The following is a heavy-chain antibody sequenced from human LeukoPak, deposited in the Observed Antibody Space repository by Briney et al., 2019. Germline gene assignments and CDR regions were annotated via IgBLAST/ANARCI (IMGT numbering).Heavy chain of an antibody. J-gene: IGHJ4*02. V-gene: IGHV1-69*05. D-gene: IGHD2-15*01. CDR1: GGTFSSYA. CDR2: IIPIFGTA. Sequence: SVKVSCKASGGTFSSYAISWVRQAPGQGLEWMGRIIPIFGTANYAQKFQGRVPITTDESTSTAYMELSRLRSEDTAVYYCARDAYCSGGSCYPRYFDYWGQGTLVTVSS. CDR3: ARDAYCSGGSCYPRYFDY.